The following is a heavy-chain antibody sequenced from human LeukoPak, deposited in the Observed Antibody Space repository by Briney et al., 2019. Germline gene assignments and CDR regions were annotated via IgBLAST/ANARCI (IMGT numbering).Heavy chain of an antibody. V-gene: IGHV5-51*01. CDR1: GYSFTSYW. D-gene: IGHD2-15*01. CDR3: ATKLGYCSGGSCYSD. CDR2: IYPGDSDT. Sequence: GASLKISCKGSGYSFTSYWICWVRQMPGKDLVWMGIIYPGDSDTRYSPSFQGQVTISADKSISTAYLQWSSLKASDTAMYYCATKLGYCSGGSCYSDWGQGTLVTVSS. J-gene: IGHJ4*02.